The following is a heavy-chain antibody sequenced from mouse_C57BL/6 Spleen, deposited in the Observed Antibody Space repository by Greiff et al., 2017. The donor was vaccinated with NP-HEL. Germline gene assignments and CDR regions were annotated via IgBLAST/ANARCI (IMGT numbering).Heavy chain of an antibody. CDR1: GYTFTSYW. D-gene: IGHD2-3*01. V-gene: IGHV1-61*01. CDR2: IYPSDSET. CDR3: ARSYDGYYGGY. J-gene: IGHJ2*01. Sequence: VQLQQPGAELVRPGSSVKLSCKASGYTFTSYWMDWVKQRPGQGLEWIGNIYPSDSETHYNQKFKDKATLTVDKSSSTAYMQLSSLTSEDSAVYYCARSYDGYYGGYWGQGTTLTVSS.